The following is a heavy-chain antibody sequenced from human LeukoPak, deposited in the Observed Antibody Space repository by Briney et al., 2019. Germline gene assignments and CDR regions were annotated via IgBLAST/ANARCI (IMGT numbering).Heavy chain of an antibody. CDR1: GDSISSSTYY. CDR2: IYYSGST. J-gene: IGHJ4*02. Sequence: PSETLSLTCTVSGDSISSSTYYWGWIRQPPGKGLEWIGSIYYSGSTYYNPSLKSRVTISVDTSKSQFSLKLRSVSDADTAVYYCARQGDFWSGYPSDYWGQGTLVTVSS. CDR3: ARQGDFWSGYPSDY. V-gene: IGHV4-39*01. D-gene: IGHD3-3*01.